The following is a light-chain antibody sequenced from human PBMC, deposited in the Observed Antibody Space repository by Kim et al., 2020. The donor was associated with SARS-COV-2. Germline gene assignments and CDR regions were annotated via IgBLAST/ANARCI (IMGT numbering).Light chain of an antibody. CDR3: AAWDDSLNGVV. CDR2: NHN. Sequence: GQMVTISCSGSSSNIGSNTVNWYQQRPGTAPKLLIYNHNQRPSGVPDRFSGSKSGTSASLAISGLQSEDEADYYCAAWDDSLNGVVFGGGTQLTVL. J-gene: IGLJ2*01. V-gene: IGLV1-44*01. CDR1: SSNIGSNT.